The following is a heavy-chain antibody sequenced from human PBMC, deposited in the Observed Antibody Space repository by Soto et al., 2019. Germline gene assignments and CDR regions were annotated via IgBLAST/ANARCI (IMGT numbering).Heavy chain of an antibody. V-gene: IGHV3-23*01. J-gene: IGHJ4*02. D-gene: IGHD2-15*01. Sequence: EVQLLESGGGLLQPGGSLSLSCSASGFTFNNYAMAWVRQAPGEGLEWVSGISGSGATPYYADSVKGRFTISRDNSKNTLFLQMNSLSAEDTAVYFCAKAGYCTGVSCYFYYFDSWGQGTLVTVSS. CDR2: ISGSGATP. CDR1: GFTFNNYA. CDR3: AKAGYCTGVSCYFYYFDS.